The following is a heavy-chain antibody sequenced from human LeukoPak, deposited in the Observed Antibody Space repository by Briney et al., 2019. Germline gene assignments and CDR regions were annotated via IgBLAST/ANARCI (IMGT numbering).Heavy chain of an antibody. J-gene: IGHJ6*04. V-gene: IGHV1-69*13. Sequence: SVKVSCKASGGTFSSYAISWVRQAPGQGLDWMGGIIPIFGTANYAQKFQGRVTITADESTSTAYMELSSLRSEDTAVYYCASEGGTDKRAVRNYYGMDVWGKGTTVTVSS. D-gene: IGHD1-7*01. CDR1: GGTFSSYA. CDR3: ASEGGTDKRAVRNYYGMDV. CDR2: IIPIFGTA.